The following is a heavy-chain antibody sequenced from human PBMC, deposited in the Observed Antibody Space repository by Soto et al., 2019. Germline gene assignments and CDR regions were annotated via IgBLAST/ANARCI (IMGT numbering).Heavy chain of an antibody. CDR3: ARDRRYKLELLGY. CDR2: ISYDGSNK. CDR1: GFTFSSYA. D-gene: IGHD1-7*01. J-gene: IGHJ4*02. V-gene: IGHV3-30-3*01. Sequence: HPGGSLRLSCAASGFTFSSYAMHWVRQAPGKGLEWVAVISYDGSNKYYADSVKGRFTISRDNSKNTLYLQMNSLRAEDTAVYYCARDRRYKLELLGYWGQGTLVTVSS.